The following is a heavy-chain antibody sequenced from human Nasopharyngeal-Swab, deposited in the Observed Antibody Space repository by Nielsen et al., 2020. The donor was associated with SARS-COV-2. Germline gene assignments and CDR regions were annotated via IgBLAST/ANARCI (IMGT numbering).Heavy chain of an antibody. CDR1: GGSFSGYY. Sequence: SETLSLTCAVYGGSFSGYYWSWNRQPPGKGLEWIGEINHSGSTNYNPSLKSRVTISVDTSKNQFSLKLSSVTAADTAVYYCARAVDWFDPWGQGTLVTVSS. CDR2: INHSGST. V-gene: IGHV4-34*01. CDR3: ARAVDWFDP. J-gene: IGHJ5*02.